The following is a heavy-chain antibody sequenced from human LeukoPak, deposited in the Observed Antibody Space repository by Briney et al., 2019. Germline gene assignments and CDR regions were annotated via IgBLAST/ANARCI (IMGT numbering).Heavy chain of an antibody. CDR2: IRGDGSMT. CDR3: ARENLAAAADY. V-gene: IGHV3-74*01. CDR1: EFTFSAYW. Sequence: GGSLRLSCAASEFTFSAYWMHWVRQAPGKGLVWVSRIRGDGSMTNYADFVKGRFTISRDNAKNTLYLQMNSLRLEDTAVYYCARENLAAAADYWGQGTVVTVSS. D-gene: IGHD6-25*01. J-gene: IGHJ4*02.